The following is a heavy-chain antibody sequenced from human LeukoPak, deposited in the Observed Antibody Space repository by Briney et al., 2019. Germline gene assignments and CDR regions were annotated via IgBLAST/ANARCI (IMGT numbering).Heavy chain of an antibody. D-gene: IGHD3-22*01. J-gene: IGHJ4*02. CDR3: ARDCDRSGYYCY. V-gene: IGHV1-18*01. Sequence: GASVQVSCKASGYSFTNYGISWVRQAPGQGLEWMGWISAYNGNPNYAQKLQGRVTMTTGTSTSTAYMELRSLRSDDTAVYYCARDCDRSGYYCYWGQGTLVTVSS. CDR2: ISAYNGNP. CDR1: GYSFTNYG.